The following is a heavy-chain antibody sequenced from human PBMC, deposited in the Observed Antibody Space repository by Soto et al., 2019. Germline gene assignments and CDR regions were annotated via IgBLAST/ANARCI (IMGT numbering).Heavy chain of an antibody. CDR1: GGSFSGYY. V-gene: IGHV4-34*01. CDR3: ALNYDSSGYYFRY. D-gene: IGHD3-22*01. Sequence: QVQLQQWGAGLLKPSETLSLTCAVYGGSFSGYYWSWIRQPPGKGLEWIGEINHSGSTNYNPSLKSRVTISVDTSKNQFSLKLSSVTAADTAVYYCALNYDSSGYYFRYWGQGTLVTVSS. CDR2: INHSGST. J-gene: IGHJ4*02.